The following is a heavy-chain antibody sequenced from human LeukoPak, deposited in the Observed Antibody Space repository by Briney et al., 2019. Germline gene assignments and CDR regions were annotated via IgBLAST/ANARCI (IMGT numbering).Heavy chain of an antibody. CDR3: ARHYYYDSSGYFYWYFDL. CDR1: GFTFSSYS. CDR2: ISSSSSYI. D-gene: IGHD3-22*01. V-gene: IGHV3-21*01. J-gene: IGHJ2*01. Sequence: PGGSLRLSCAASGFTFSSYSMNWVRQAPGKGLEWVSSISSSSSYIYYADSVKGRFTISRDNAKNSLYLQMNSLRAEDTAVYYCARHYYYDSSGYFYWYFDLWGRGTLVTVSS.